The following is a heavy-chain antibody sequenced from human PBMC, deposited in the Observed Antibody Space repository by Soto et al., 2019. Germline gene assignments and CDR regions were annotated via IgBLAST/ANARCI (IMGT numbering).Heavy chain of an antibody. CDR1: GDSISTVDYF. CDR2: IYKSTTT. D-gene: IGHD2-15*01. Sequence: PSETLSLTCSVSGDSISTVDYFWAWIRQPPGQALEYIGYIYKSTTTYYNPSFESRVASSLDMSKSQFSLTVTSVPAADTAVYFCARGRYCLTGRCFPNWFDSWGQGTLVTVSS. V-gene: IGHV4-30-4*08. J-gene: IGHJ5*01. CDR3: ARGRYCLTGRCFPNWFDS.